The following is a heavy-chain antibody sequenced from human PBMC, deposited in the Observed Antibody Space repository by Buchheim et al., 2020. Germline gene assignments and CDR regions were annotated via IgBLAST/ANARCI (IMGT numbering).Heavy chain of an antibody. CDR3: ALVGATVTKTDY. CDR2: INHSGST. CDR1: GGSFSGYY. D-gene: IGHD1-26*01. J-gene: IGHJ4*02. V-gene: IGHV4-34*01. Sequence: QVQLQQWGAGLLKPSETLSLTRAVYGGSFSGYYWSWIRQPPGKGLEWIGEINHSGSTNYNPSLKSRVTISVDTSKNQFSLKLSSVTAADTAVYYCALVGATVTKTDYWGQGTL.